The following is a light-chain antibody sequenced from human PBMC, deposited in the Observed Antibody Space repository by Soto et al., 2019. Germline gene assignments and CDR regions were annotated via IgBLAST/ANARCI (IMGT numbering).Light chain of an antibody. CDR1: QSVLYSSNNKNY. CDR3: QQYYSTLPFT. CDR2: WAS. J-gene: IGKJ2*01. Sequence: DIVMTQSPDSLVVSLGERATINCKSSQSVLYSSNNKNYLAWYQQKPGQPPKLLIYWASTRESGVPDRFSGSGSGTDFTLTISSLQAEDVAVYYCQQYYSTLPFTFGQGTKLEIK. V-gene: IGKV4-1*01.